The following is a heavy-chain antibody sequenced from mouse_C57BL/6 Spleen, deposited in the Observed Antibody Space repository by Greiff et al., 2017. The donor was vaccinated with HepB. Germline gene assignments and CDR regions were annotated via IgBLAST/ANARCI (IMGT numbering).Heavy chain of an antibody. V-gene: IGHV1-81*01. Sequence: VHLVESGAELARPGASVKLSCKASGYTFTSYGISWVKQRTGQGLEWIGEIYPRSGNTYYNEKFKGKATLTADKSSSTAYMELRSLTSEDSAVYFCAREDYYGSRSYAMDYWGQGTSVTVSS. CDR1: GYTFTSYG. J-gene: IGHJ4*01. D-gene: IGHD1-1*01. CDR3: AREDYYGSRSYAMDY. CDR2: IYPRSGNT.